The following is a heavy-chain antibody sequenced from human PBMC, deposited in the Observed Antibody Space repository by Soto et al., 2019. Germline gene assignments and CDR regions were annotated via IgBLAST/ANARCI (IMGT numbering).Heavy chain of an antibody. J-gene: IGHJ5*02. CDR2: INHSGST. D-gene: IGHD5-12*01. CDR3: ARGGNMVATISGWFDP. V-gene: IGHV4-34*01. Sequence: PSETLSLTCAVYGGSFSGYYWSWIRQPPGKGLEWIGEINHSGSTYYNPSLKSRVTISVDRSKNQFSLKLSSVTAADTAVYYCARGGNMVATISGWFDPWGQGTLVTVSS. CDR1: GGSFSGYY.